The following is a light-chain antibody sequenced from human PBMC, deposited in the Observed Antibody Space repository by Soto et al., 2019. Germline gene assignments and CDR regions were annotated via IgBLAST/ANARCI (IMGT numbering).Light chain of an antibody. V-gene: IGKV3-15*01. CDR2: GAS. J-gene: IGKJ4*01. Sequence: EIVMTQSPGTLSVSPGERATLSCRASQSVRSNLAWYQQKPGQAPRLLIYGASTRATGIPARFSGSGSGTEFTLTISSLQSEDIAVYYCQQYNNWPVTFGGGTKVDIK. CDR1: QSVRSN. CDR3: QQYNNWPVT.